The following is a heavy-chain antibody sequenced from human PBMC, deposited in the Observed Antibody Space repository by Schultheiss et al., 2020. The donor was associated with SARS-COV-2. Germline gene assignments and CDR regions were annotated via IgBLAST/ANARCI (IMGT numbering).Heavy chain of an antibody. CDR2: ISYDGSNK. CDR3: ARRQWSPGDYYYGMDV. Sequence: GESLKISCAASGFTFSSNCMHWVRQAPGKGLEWVAVISYDGSNKYYADSVKGRFTISRDNSKNTLYLQMNSLRAEDTAVYYCARRQWSPGDYYYGMDVWGQGTTVTVSS. D-gene: IGHD2-15*01. CDR1: GFTFSSNC. V-gene: IGHV3-30*03. J-gene: IGHJ6*02.